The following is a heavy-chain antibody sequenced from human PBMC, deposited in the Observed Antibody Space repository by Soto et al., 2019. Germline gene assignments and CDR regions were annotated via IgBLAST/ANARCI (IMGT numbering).Heavy chain of an antibody. J-gene: IGHJ4*02. Sequence: HEHLVQSGAEVKRPGASLKVSCKASGYSFTGYYIHWVRQAPGQGLEWMGWINPDSGATNYAQNFQGRVTLTSDTPISTASMDLTSLTSDVTAVYYCARGDYGTGGYPFPYFDYWGQGTLVIVSS. CDR3: ARGDYGTGGYPFPYFDY. CDR2: INPDSGAT. V-gene: IGHV1-2*02. CDR1: GYSFTGYY. D-gene: IGHD2-8*02.